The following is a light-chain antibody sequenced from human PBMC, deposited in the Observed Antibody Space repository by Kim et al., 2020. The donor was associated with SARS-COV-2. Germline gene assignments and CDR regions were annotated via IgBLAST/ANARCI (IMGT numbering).Light chain of an antibody. J-gene: IGLJ3*02. CDR1: RSNVGNNP. CDR2: NDN. Sequence: ELTQPPSASGTPGQTVTISCSGRRSNVGNNPVTWFQQVPGTAPKLLMSNDNQRPSGVPDRFSASKSGTSASLAISGLQSEDEAVYYCGSWDDSLSGRVFGGGTKLTVL. V-gene: IGLV1-44*01. CDR3: GSWDDSLSGRV.